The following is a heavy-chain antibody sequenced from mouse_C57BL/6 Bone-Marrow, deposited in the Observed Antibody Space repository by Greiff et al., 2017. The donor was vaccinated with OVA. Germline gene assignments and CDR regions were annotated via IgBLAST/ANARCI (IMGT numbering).Heavy chain of an antibody. Sequence: DVQLVESGGGLVKPGGSLKLSCAASGFTFSSYAMSWVRQTPEKRLEWVATISDGGSYTYYPDNVKGRFTISRDNAKNNLYLQMSHLKSEDTAIYYVERAGLGQEMDYWGQGNSVTVSS. V-gene: IGHV5-4*01. J-gene: IGHJ4*01. CDR2: ISDGGSYT. CDR1: GFTFSSYA. D-gene: IGHD3-3*01. CDR3: ERAGLGQEMDY.